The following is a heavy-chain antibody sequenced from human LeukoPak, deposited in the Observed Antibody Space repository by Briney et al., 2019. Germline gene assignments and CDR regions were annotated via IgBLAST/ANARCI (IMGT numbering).Heavy chain of an antibody. CDR1: GFTFSSYG. CDR2: IRFDGSNK. CDR3: AKEGVVVRGVIHYYFDY. D-gene: IGHD3-10*01. Sequence: GGSLRLSCAASGFTFSSYGMHWVRQAPGKGLEWVAFIRFDGSNKYYADSVKGRFSISRDNSKNTLYLQMNSLRAEDTAVYYCAKEGVVVRGVIHYYFDYWGQGTLVTVSS. J-gene: IGHJ4*02. V-gene: IGHV3-30*02.